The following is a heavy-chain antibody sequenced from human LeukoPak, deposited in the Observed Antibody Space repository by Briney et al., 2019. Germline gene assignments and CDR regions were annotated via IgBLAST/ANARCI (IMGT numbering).Heavy chain of an antibody. CDR3: ARGRTYYYDSNDYPDY. Sequence: SETLSLTCAVYGGSFSGYYCNWIRQPPGKGLEWIGEISHSGATNYNPSLKSRVTISADTSNNQFSLRLNSVTAADTAVYYCARGRTYYYDSNDYPDYWGQGTLVTVSS. D-gene: IGHD3-22*01. V-gene: IGHV4-34*01. CDR2: ISHSGAT. J-gene: IGHJ4*02. CDR1: GGSFSGYY.